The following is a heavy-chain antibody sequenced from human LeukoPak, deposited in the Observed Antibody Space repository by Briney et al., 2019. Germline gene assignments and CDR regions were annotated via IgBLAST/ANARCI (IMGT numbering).Heavy chain of an antibody. J-gene: IGHJ6*02. CDR2: IYYSGST. CDR3: ARDSYYDSSGQDYYYYGMDV. V-gene: IGHV4-30-4*01. D-gene: IGHD3-22*01. Sequence: SETLSLTCTVSGGSISSGDYYWSWIRQPPGKGLEWIGYIYYSGSTYYNPSLKSRVTISVDTSKNQFSLKLSSVTAADTAVYYCARDSYYDSSGQDYYYYGMDVWGQGTTVTVSS. CDR1: GGSISSGDYY.